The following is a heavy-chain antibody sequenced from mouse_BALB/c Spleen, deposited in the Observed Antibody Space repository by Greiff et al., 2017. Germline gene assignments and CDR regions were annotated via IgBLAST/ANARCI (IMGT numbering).Heavy chain of an antibody. CDR1: GYTFTSYV. CDR2: INPYNDGT. D-gene: IGHD1-1*01. CDR3: ARGRNYYGSREGYAMDY. J-gene: IGHJ4*01. V-gene: IGHV1-14*01. Sequence: VQLQQSGPELVKPGASVKMSCKASGYTFTSYVMHWVKQKPGQGLEWIGYINPYNDGTKYNEKFKGKATLTSDKSSSTAYMELSSLTSEDSAVYYCARGRNYYGSREGYAMDYWGQGTSVTVSS.